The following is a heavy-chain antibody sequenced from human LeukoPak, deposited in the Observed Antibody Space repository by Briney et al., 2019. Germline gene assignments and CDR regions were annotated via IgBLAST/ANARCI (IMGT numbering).Heavy chain of an antibody. CDR2: INHSGST. V-gene: IGHV4-34*01. J-gene: IGHJ6*02. CDR1: GGSFSGYY. D-gene: IGHD3-10*01. Sequence: PSETLSLTCAVYGGSFSGYYWSWIRQPPGKGLEWIGEINHSGSTNYNPSLKSRVTISVDTSKNQFSLKLSSVTAADTAVYYCAGFGDRSYYYGMDVWGQGTTVTVSS. CDR3: AGFGDRSYYYGMDV.